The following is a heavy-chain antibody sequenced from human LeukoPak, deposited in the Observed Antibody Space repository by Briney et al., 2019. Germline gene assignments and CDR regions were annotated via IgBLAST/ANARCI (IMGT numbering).Heavy chain of an antibody. CDR2: IYHSGST. J-gene: IGHJ4*02. Sequence: PSETLSLTCAVSGYSISSGYYWGWIRQPPGKGLEWIGSIYHSGSTYYNPSLKSRVTISVDTSKNQFSLKLSSVTAADTAVYYCARQKRIKYCSSTSCYVFDYWGPGTLVTVSS. CDR1: GYSISSGYY. CDR3: ARQKRIKYCSSTSCYVFDY. V-gene: IGHV4-38-2*01. D-gene: IGHD2-2*01.